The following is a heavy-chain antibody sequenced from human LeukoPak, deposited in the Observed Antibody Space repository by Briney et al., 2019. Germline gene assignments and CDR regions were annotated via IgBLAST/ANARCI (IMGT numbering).Heavy chain of an antibody. Sequence: PGGSLRLSCAASGFTFSSYWMSWVRQAPGKGLEWVANIKQDGSEKYYVDSVKGRFTISRDNAKNSLYLQMNSLRAEDTAVYYCARGSYGDFWSGYNRGAFDYWGRGTLVTVSS. V-gene: IGHV3-7*01. CDR3: ARGSYGDFWSGYNRGAFDY. CDR2: IKQDGSEK. CDR1: GFTFSSYW. J-gene: IGHJ4*02. D-gene: IGHD3-3*01.